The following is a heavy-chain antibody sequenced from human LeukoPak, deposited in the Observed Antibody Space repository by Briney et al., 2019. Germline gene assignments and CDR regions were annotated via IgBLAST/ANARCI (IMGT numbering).Heavy chain of an antibody. CDR2: IASSSDSI. V-gene: IGHV3-23*01. CDR3: AKEEDDGSIVWRYYMDV. Sequence: PGGSLRLSCEASGFTLTSYGMNWVRQAPGKGLEWVSSIASSSDSIYYADSVKGRVIIFRDNSKNTLYLQMNSLRVDDTAVYFCAKEEDDGSIVWRYYMDVWGKGTTVSV. J-gene: IGHJ6*03. D-gene: IGHD3-16*02. CDR1: GFTLTSYG.